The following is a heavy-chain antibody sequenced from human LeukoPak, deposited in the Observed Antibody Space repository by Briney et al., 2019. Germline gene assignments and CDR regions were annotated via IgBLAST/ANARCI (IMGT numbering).Heavy chain of an antibody. D-gene: IGHD2-21*01. Sequence: GGSLRLSCAASGFTFSSYGMHWVRQAPGKGLEWVAFIRYDGSNKYYADSVKGRFTISRDNSKNTLYLQMNSLRAEDTAVYYCAKDEEHIVVMHYWGQGTLVTVSS. CDR2: IRYDGSNK. J-gene: IGHJ4*02. CDR3: AKDEEHIVVMHY. V-gene: IGHV3-30*02. CDR1: GFTFSSYG.